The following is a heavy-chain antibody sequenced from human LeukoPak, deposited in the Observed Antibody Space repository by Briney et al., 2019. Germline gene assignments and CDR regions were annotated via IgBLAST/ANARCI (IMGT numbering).Heavy chain of an antibody. CDR3: AREGDSGSYFGYFDY. CDR2: IKQDGSEK. CDR1: GFTFSSYW. D-gene: IGHD1-26*01. J-gene: IGHJ4*02. Sequence: GGSLRLSCAASGFTFSSYWMSWVRQAPGKGLEWVANIKQDGSEKYYVDSVKGRFTISRDNSKNTLYLQMNSLRAEDTAVYYCAREGDSGSYFGYFDYWGQGTLVTVSS. V-gene: IGHV3-7*01.